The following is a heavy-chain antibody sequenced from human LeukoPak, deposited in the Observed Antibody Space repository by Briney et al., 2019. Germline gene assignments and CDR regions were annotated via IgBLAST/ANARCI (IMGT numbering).Heavy chain of an antibody. D-gene: IGHD6-19*01. CDR1: GFSFSTYA. Sequence: GGSLRLSCAASGFSFSTYAMSWVRQAPGKGLEFVSSVGAGGGSTYYADSVKGRFAISRDNSASTLYLQMNSLRADDTAIYFCAIDPYSSGWMGGDYFDYRGQGTLVTVSS. CDR2: VGAGGGST. J-gene: IGHJ4*02. V-gene: IGHV3-23*01. CDR3: AIDPYSSGWMGGDYFDY.